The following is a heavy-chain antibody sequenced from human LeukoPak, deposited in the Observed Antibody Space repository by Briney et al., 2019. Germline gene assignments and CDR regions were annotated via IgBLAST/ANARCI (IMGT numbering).Heavy chain of an antibody. J-gene: IGHJ4*02. D-gene: IGHD3-22*01. CDR3: AKMYYYDSSGYYNDY. Sequence: GGSLRLSCAASGFTFSSYAMSWVRQAPGKGLEWVSAISGSGGSTYYADSVKGRFTISRDNSKNTLYLQMNSLRAEDTAVYYCAKMYYYDSSGYYNDYWSQGTLVTVSS. CDR2: ISGSGGST. V-gene: IGHV3-23*01. CDR1: GFTFSSYA.